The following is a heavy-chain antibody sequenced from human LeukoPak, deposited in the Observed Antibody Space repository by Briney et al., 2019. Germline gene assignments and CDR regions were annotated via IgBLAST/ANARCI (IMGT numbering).Heavy chain of an antibody. J-gene: IGHJ4*02. CDR1: GGSFSGYY. V-gene: IGHV4-34*01. CDR3: ARWMGCPDY. CDR2: INHSGST. Sequence: PSQTLSLTCAVSGGSFSGYYWSWIRQPPGKGLEWIGEINHSGSTNYNPSLKSRVTISVDTSQNQFSLKLSSVTAADTAVYYCARWMGCPDYWGQGTLVTVSS. D-gene: IGHD2-2*03.